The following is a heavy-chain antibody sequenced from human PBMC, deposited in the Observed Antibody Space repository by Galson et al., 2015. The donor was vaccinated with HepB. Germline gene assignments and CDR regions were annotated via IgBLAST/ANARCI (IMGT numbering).Heavy chain of an antibody. CDR2: INHSGST. CDR3: TRVKLREQLVQQYYYGLDV. Sequence: LSLTCAVYGGSFSGYYWNWIRQPPGKGLEWIGEINHSGSTNYTPSLKTRVTISLDTSKNQFPLKLSSVTAADTAVYFCTRVKLREQLVQQYYYGLDVWGQGTTVTVSS. J-gene: IGHJ6*02. CDR1: GGSFSGYY. V-gene: IGHV4-34*01. D-gene: IGHD6-13*01.